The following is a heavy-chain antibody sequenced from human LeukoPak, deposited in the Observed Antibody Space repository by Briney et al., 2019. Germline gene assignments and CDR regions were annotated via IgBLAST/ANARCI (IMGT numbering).Heavy chain of an antibody. V-gene: IGHV3-30*02. CDR2: IRSDAGNG. Sequence: GGSLRLSCAASGFTFSNYGMHWVRQAPGKGLEWVTFIRSDAGNGFYADSVRGRFTISRDNSKNTMYLQMHSLRAEVTAVYYCARGAVAGSDWGQGTLVTVSS. J-gene: IGHJ4*02. D-gene: IGHD6-19*01. CDR1: GFTFSNYG. CDR3: ARGAVAGSD.